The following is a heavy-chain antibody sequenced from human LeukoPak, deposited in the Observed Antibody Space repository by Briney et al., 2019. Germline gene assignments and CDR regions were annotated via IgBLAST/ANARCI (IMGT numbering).Heavy chain of an antibody. CDR3: ARKDGDF. V-gene: IGHV4-4*07. CDR1: GVSISAYF. J-gene: IGHJ4*02. CDR2: TYTSGTI. Sequence: SETLSLTCTVSGVSISAYFWTWIRQPAGKGLEWIGRTYTSGTINYNPSLESRLTMSLDTSKNQISLRLSSVTAADTGVYYCARKDGDFWGQGTLVTVSS.